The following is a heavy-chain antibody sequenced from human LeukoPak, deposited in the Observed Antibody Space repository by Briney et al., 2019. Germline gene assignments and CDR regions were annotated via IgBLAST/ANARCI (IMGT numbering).Heavy chain of an antibody. D-gene: IGHD2-2*01. J-gene: IGHJ6*03. CDR3: ARDPRSTSSYYYYMDV. CDR2: INPSGGST. V-gene: IGHV1-46*01. Sequence: ASVKVSCKAPGYTFTSYYMHWVRQAPGQGLEWMGIINPSGGSTSYAQKLQGRVTMTRDTSTSTVYMELSSLRSEDTAVYYCARDPRSTSSYYYYMDVWGKGTTVTVSS. CDR1: GYTFTSYY.